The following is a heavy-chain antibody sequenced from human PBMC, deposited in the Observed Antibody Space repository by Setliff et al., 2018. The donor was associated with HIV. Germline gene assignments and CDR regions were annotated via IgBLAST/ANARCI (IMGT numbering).Heavy chain of an antibody. CDR1: GFTFSSYE. CDR3: ATVFEV. D-gene: IGHD4-17*01. Sequence: GGSLRLSCAASGFTFSSYEMNWVRQAPGKGLEWVSYISSSAGTIYYADSVKGRFTISRDNAKNTLYLQMNTLRVEDTAVYYCATVFEVWGQGTMVTVSS. CDR2: ISSSAGTI. V-gene: IGHV3-48*03. J-gene: IGHJ3*01.